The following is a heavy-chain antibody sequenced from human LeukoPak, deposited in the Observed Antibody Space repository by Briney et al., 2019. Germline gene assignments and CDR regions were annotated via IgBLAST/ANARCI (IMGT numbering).Heavy chain of an antibody. CDR2: INPNSGGT. Sequence: ASVKVSCKASGYTFTGYYMHWVRQAPGQGLEWMGRINPNSGGTNYAQKFQGRVTMTRDTSISTAYMELSRLRSDDTAVYYCARDEDIVVVPGFYWGQGTLVTVSS. D-gene: IGHD2-2*01. J-gene: IGHJ4*02. CDR1: GYTFTGYY. CDR3: ARDEDIVVVPGFY. V-gene: IGHV1-2*06.